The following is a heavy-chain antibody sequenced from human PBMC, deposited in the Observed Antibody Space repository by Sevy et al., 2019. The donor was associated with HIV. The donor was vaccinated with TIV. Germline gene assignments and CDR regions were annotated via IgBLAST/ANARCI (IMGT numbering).Heavy chain of an antibody. V-gene: IGHV3-23*01. CDR2: ISGGGDGT. CDR3: ATRPYYYSNSDGNRASSTDAADY. D-gene: IGHD3-22*01. Sequence: GGSLRLSCAASGFTFNIYAMSWVRQAPGKGLEWLSAISGGGDGTYYADSVKGRVTISGDNSRNTLYLQMNSLRAEDKAVYYCATRPYYYSNSDGNRASSTDAADYWGQGTLVTVSS. J-gene: IGHJ4*02. CDR1: GFTFNIYA.